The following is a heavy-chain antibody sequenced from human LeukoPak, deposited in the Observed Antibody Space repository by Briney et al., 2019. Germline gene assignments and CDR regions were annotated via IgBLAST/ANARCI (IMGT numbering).Heavy chain of an antibody. CDR3: ARRYCSTTNCRWFDP. Sequence: GESLQISCEGSGYKFTNYWIAWVRQLPGKGLEWMGIIYPGDSETTYSPSFQGQVTISADKSTNTAYLQWSSLRASDTAIYYCARRYCSTTNCRWFDPWGQGTLVTVSS. J-gene: IGHJ5*02. CDR2: IYPGDSET. D-gene: IGHD2-2*01. V-gene: IGHV5-51*01. CDR1: GYKFTNYW.